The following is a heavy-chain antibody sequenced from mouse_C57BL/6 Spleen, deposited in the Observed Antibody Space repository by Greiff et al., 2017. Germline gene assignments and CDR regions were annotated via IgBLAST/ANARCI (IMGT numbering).Heavy chain of an antibody. Sequence: QVQLQQSGPELVKPGASVKISCKASGYAFSSSWMNWVKQRPGKGLEWIGRLYPGDGDTNYNGKFKGKATLTADKSSSTAYMQLSSLTSEDSAVXFCARGRYGQGFMDYWGQGTSVTVSS. V-gene: IGHV1-82*01. CDR1: GYAFSSSW. CDR3: ARGRYGQGFMDY. J-gene: IGHJ4*01. CDR2: LYPGDGDT. D-gene: IGHD2-14*01.